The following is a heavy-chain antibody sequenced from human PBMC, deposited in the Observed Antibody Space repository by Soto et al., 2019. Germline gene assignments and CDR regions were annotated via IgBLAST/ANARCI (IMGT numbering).Heavy chain of an antibody. CDR1: GYPFTSYY. V-gene: IGHV1-2*02. CDR3: AREKPFLEWSTGAYGMDV. CDR2: INPNSGGT. D-gene: IGHD3-3*02. Sequence: ASVKAFCKVSGYPFTSYYMPWVRQAPGRGLERMGWINPNSGGTNYAQKFQGRVTMTRDTSISTAYMELSRLRSDDTAVYYCAREKPFLEWSTGAYGMDVWGQGTTVTGS. J-gene: IGHJ6*02.